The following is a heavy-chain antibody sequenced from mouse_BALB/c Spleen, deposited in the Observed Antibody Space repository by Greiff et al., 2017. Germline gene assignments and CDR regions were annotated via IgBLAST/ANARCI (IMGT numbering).Heavy chain of an antibody. CDR1: GYTFTSYW. D-gene: IGHD1-2*01. CDR2: IDPSDSYT. V-gene: IGHV1-69*02. CDR3: ARPFYGYGFAY. Sequence: QVQLKESGAELVKPGASVKLSCKASGYTFTSYWMHWVKQRPGQGLEWIGEIDPSDSYTNYNQKFKGKATLTVDKSSSTAYMQLSSLTSEDSAVYYCARPFYGYGFAYWGQGTLVTVSA. J-gene: IGHJ3*01.